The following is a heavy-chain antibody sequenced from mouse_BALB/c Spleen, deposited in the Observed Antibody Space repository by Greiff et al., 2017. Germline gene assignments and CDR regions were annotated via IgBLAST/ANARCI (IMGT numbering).Heavy chain of an antibody. D-gene: IGHD1-1*01. J-gene: IGHJ1*01. Sequence: VQLKESGPSLVKPSQTLSLTCSVTGDSITSGYWNWIRKSPGNKLEYMGYISYSGSTYYNPSLKSRISITRDTSKNQYYLQLNSVTTEDTATYYCARDGSSYWYFDVWGAGTTVTVSS. V-gene: IGHV3-8*02. CDR3: ARDGSSYWYFDV. CDR2: ISYSGST. CDR1: GDSITSGY.